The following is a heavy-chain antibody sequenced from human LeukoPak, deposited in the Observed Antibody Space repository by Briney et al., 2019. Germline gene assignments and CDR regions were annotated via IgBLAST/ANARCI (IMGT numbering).Heavy chain of an antibody. CDR2: VDPEDGGT. CDR3: ATDHTIFGVVITNMDDY. J-gene: IGHJ4*02. D-gene: IGHD3-3*01. CDR1: GYTFTDYY. Sequence: ASVKVSCKVSGYTFTDYYMHWVQQAPGKGLEWMGLVDPEDGGTIYAEKFQGRVTITADTSTDTAYMELSSLRSEDTAVYHCATDHTIFGVVITNMDDYWGQGTLVTVSS. V-gene: IGHV1-69-2*01.